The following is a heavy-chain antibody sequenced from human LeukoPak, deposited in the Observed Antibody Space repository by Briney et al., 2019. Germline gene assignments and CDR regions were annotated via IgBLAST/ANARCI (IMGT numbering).Heavy chain of an antibody. D-gene: IGHD2-15*01. CDR2: FYSGGST. CDR1: GFTVSNNY. CDR3: AREGVGYPDAFDI. V-gene: IGHV3-53*01. Sequence: GRSLRLSCAASGFTVSNNYMSWVRQAPGKGLEWVSVFYSGGSTYYADSVKGRFTSSRDNAKNTLYLQMNSLRAEDTAVYYCAREGVGYPDAFDIWGQGTMVTVSS. J-gene: IGHJ3*02.